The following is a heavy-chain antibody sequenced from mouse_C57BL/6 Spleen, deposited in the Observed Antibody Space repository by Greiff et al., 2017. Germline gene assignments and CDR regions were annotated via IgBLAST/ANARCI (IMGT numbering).Heavy chain of an antibody. CDR2: IYPGDGDT. V-gene: IGHV1-80*01. Sequence: QVQLQQSGAELVKPGASVKISCKASGYAFSSYWMNWVKQRPGKGLAWIGQIYPGDGDTNYNRKFKGKATLTADKSTSTAYKQLSSLTSEDSAVYFCARPLLRYYAMDYWGQGTSVTVSS. D-gene: IGHD1-2*01. CDR3: ARPLLRYYAMDY. J-gene: IGHJ4*01. CDR1: GYAFSSYW.